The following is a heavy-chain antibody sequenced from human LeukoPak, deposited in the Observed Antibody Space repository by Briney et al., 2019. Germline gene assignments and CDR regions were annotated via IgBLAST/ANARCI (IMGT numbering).Heavy chain of an antibody. D-gene: IGHD2-2*01. J-gene: IGHJ4*02. CDR3: AKAGSSWDIVVVPAAL. CDR1: GFTFSSYA. Sequence: GGSLRLSCAASGFTFSSYAMSWVRQAPGKGLEWVSAISGSGGSTYYADSVKGRFTISRDNSKNTLYLQMNSLRAEDTAVYYCAKAGSSWDIVVVPAALWGQGTLVTVSS. CDR2: ISGSGGST. V-gene: IGHV3-23*01.